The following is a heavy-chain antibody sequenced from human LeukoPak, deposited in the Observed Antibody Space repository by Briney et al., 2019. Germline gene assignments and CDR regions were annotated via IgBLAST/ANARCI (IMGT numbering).Heavy chain of an antibody. Sequence: GGSLRLSCAASGFTFSTYWMHWVRQAPREGLVWVSRIDSDGTGTIYADSVKGRFTISRDNAKNTVYLQMNSLRAEDTAVYYCTREGLDPWGQGTLVTVSS. J-gene: IGHJ5*02. CDR3: TREGLDP. CDR2: IDSDGTGT. V-gene: IGHV3-74*01. CDR1: GFTFSTYW.